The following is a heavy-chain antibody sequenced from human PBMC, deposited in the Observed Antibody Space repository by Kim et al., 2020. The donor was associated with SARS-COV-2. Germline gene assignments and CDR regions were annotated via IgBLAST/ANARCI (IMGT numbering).Heavy chain of an antibody. CDR3: ARGGYSSDSGY. V-gene: IGHV3-53*01. CDR2: IYSAGST. D-gene: IGHD2-15*01. CDR1: GFTFSSYY. J-gene: IGHJ1*01. Sequence: GGSLRLSCAASGFTFSSYYMSWVRQAPGKGLEWVSAIYSAGSTYYADSVKGRFTISRHNAKNTLYLQMNILRAADTAVYYCARGGYSSDSGYCDQGSLGT.